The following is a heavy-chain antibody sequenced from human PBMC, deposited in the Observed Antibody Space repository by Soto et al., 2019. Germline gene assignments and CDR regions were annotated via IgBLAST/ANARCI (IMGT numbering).Heavy chain of an antibody. D-gene: IGHD2-21*01. V-gene: IGHV1-46*03. CDR2: IDPTSGSP. CDR3: ARVDDLAYVFYGLDV. CDR1: GYTSTTYY. Sequence: ASVKVSCKASGYTSTTYYIHWVRQAPGQGLEWMGIIDPTSGSPGYAQKFQVSVTMTRDTPTSTFYMELSSLRSEDTAVYYCARVDDLAYVFYGLDVWGEGTTVTVSS. J-gene: IGHJ6*04.